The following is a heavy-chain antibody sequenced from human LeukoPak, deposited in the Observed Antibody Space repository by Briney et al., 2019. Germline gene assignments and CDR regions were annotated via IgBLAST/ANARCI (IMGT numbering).Heavy chain of an antibody. V-gene: IGHV3-7*01. CDR2: IKQDGSEK. CDR3: ARDRQQLAPFDY. J-gene: IGHJ4*02. Sequence: GGSLRLSCAASGFTFSSYWLTWVRQAPGKGLEWVANIKQDGSEKFYVDSVKGRFTVSRDSAKNSLYLQMNSLRAEDTAVYYCARDRQQLAPFDYWGQGTLVTVSS. D-gene: IGHD6-13*01. CDR1: GFTFSSYW.